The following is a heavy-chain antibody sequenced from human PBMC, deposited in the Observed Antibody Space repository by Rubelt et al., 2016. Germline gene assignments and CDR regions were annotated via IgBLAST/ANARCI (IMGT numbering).Heavy chain of an antibody. V-gene: IGHV4-59*01. J-gene: IGHJ4*02. D-gene: IGHD6-19*01. CDR1: GGSISSYY. Sequence: GKPSETLSLTCTVSGGSISSYYWSWIRQPPGKGLEWIGYIYYSGSTNYNPSLKSRVTISVDTSKNQFSLKLSSVTAADTAAYYCARVAVAGTMGDYWGQGTLVTVSS. CDR3: ARVAVAGTMGDY. CDR2: IYYSGST.